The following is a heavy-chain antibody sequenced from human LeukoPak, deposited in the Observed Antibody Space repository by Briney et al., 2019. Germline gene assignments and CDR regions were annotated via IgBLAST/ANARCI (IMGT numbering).Heavy chain of an antibody. CDR3: ARIHRYDFWSGHFDL. V-gene: IGHV3-23*01. J-gene: IGHJ2*01. CDR2: ISGSGGST. Sequence: GGSLRLSCAASGFTFSSYAMSWVRQAPGKGLEWVSAISGSGGSTYYADSVKGRFTISRDNSKNSLYLQMNSLRAEDTAVYYCARIHRYDFWSGHFDLWGRGTLVTVSS. CDR1: GFTFSSYA. D-gene: IGHD3-3*01.